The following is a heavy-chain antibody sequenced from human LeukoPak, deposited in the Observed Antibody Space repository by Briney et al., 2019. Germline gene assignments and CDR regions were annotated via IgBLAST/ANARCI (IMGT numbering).Heavy chain of an antibody. CDR3: ATLTTVVTAYYFDY. J-gene: IGHJ4*02. V-gene: IGHV4-4*09. D-gene: IGHD4-23*01. Sequence: PPETLCLTCTVSGGSISSYYWSWIRQPPGKGLEWIGYIYHSGSTDYNPSIKSRVTISVDTSKSQFSLKLTSVTAADTAVYYCATLTTVVTAYYFDYWGQGTLVTVSS. CDR1: GGSISSYY. CDR2: IYHSGST.